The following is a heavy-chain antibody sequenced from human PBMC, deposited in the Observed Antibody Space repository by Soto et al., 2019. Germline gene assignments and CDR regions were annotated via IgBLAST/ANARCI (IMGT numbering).Heavy chain of an antibody. V-gene: IGHV3-23*01. D-gene: IGHD1-7*01. J-gene: IGHJ5*02. Sequence: GGSLRLSCAASGFTFSSYAMSWVRQAPGKGLEWVSAISGSGGSTYYADSVKGRFTISRDNSKNTLYLQMNSLRAEDTAVYYCAKGLITGTTKSNNWFDPWGQGTLVTVSS. CDR2: ISGSGGST. CDR1: GFTFSSYA. CDR3: AKGLITGTTKSNNWFDP.